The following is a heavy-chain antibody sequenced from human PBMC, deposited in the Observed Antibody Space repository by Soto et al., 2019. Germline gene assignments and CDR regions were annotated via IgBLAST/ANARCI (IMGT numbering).Heavy chain of an antibody. V-gene: IGHV5-10-1*01. J-gene: IGHJ6*02. CDR2: IDPSDSYT. CDR3: ARPEYSSSWYGVDV. CDR1: GYSFTSYW. Sequence: ESLKISCKGPGYSFTSYWISWVRQMPGKGLEWMGRIDPSDSYTNYSPSFQGHVTISADKSISTAYLQWSSLKASDTAMYYCARPEYSSSWYGVDVWGQGTTVTVSS. D-gene: IGHD6-13*01.